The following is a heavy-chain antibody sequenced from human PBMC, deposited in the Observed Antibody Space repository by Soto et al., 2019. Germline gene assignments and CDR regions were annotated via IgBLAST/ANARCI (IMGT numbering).Heavy chain of an antibody. D-gene: IGHD3-22*01. Sequence: SETLSLTFGDPGYAIGSGYYWGWIRQPRGKGLEWIGSIYHSGCTYYNASPESRVTISVDTSKNQFSLELSSVTAADTAVYYCARDRYDGHGGSVVWGQGTLVTVSS. J-gene: IGHJ4*02. CDR3: ARDRYDGHGGSVV. V-gene: IGHV4-38-2*02. CDR1: GYAIGSGYY. CDR2: IYHSGCT.